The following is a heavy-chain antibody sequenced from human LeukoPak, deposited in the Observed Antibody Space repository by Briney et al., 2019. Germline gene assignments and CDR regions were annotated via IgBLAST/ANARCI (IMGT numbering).Heavy chain of an antibody. CDR2: ISGSGGST. J-gene: IGHJ4*02. Sequence: GGSLRLSCAASGFTFSSYAMSWVRQAPGKGLEWVSAISGSGGSTYYADSVKGRFTISRDNSKNTLYLQMNSLRAEDTAVYYCAKTGCSSTSCYTDYWGQGTLVTVSS. CDR3: AKTGCSSTSCYTDY. V-gene: IGHV3-23*01. CDR1: GFTFSSYA. D-gene: IGHD2-2*02.